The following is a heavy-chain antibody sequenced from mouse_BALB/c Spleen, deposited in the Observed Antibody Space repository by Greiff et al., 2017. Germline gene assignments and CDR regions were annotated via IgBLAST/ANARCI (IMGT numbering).Heavy chain of an antibody. V-gene: IGHV10-1*02. J-gene: IGHJ3*01. CDR3: VRQDRSAWFAY. CDR1: GFTFNTYA. CDR2: IRSKSNNYAT. Sequence: EVKLVESGGGLVQPKGSLKLSCAASGFTFNTYAMNWVRQAPGKGLEWVARIRSKSNNYATYYADSVKDRFTISRDDSQSMLYLQMNNLKTEDTAMYYCVRQDRSAWFAYWGQGTLVTVSA. D-gene: IGHD2-14*01.